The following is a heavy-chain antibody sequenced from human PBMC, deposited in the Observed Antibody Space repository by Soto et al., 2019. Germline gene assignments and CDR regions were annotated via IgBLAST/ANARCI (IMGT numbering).Heavy chain of an antibody. CDR2: FDPEDGET. Sequence: ASVKVSCKVSGYTLTELSMHCVRQAPGKGLEWMGGFDPEDGETIYAQKFQGRVTMTEDTSTDTAYMELSSLRSEDTAVYYCATGPPTGGWFGELLPKGLDYWGQGTLVTVSS. CDR1: GYTLTELS. V-gene: IGHV1-24*01. D-gene: IGHD3-10*01. J-gene: IGHJ4*02. CDR3: ATGPPTGGWFGELLPKGLDY.